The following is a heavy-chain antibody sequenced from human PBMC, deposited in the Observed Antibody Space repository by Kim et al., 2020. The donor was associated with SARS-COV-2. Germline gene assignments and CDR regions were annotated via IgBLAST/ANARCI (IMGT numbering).Heavy chain of an antibody. V-gene: IGHV1-69*13. J-gene: IGHJ6*03. Sequence: SVKVSCKASGGTFSSYAISWVRQAPGQGLGWMGGIIPIFGTANYAQKFQGRVTITADESTSTAYMELSSLRSEDTAVYYCARAIVVVPAAMRRYYYYYMVVWGKGSTVTVSS. CDR3: ARAIVVVPAAMRRYYYYYMVV. CDR1: GGTFSSYA. D-gene: IGHD2-2*01. CDR2: IIPIFGTA.